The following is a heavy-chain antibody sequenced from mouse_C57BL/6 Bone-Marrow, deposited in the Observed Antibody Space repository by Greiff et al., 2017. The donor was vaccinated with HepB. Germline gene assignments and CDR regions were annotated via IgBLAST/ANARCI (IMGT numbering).Heavy chain of an antibody. Sequence: VQVVESGAELARPGASVKLSCKASGYTFTSYGISWVKQRTGQGLEWIGEIYPRSGNTYYNEKLKGKATLTADKSSSTAYMELRSLTSEDSAVYFCARDYYYGSSYVWFAYWGQGTLVTVSA. CDR1: GYTFTSYG. CDR3: ARDYYYGSSYVWFAY. V-gene: IGHV1-81*01. J-gene: IGHJ3*01. CDR2: IYPRSGNT. D-gene: IGHD1-1*01.